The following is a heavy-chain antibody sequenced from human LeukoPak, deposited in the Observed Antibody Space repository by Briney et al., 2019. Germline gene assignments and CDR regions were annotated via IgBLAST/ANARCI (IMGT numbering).Heavy chain of an antibody. J-gene: IGHJ6*03. CDR1: GGSISSYY. CDR3: ARCRPRYSSNHYYYYMDV. Sequence: MTSETLSLTCTVSGGSISSYYWSWIRQPAGKGLEWIGRIYASGSTNYNPSLKSRVTMSVDTSKNQFSLKLSSVTAADTAVYYCARCRPRYSSNHYYYYMDVWGKGTTVTVSS. D-gene: IGHD6-13*01. V-gene: IGHV4-4*07. CDR2: IYASGST.